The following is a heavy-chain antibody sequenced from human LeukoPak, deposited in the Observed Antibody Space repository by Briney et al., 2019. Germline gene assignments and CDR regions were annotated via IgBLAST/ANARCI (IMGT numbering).Heavy chain of an antibody. Sequence: SVKVSCKASGGTFSSYAISWVRQAPGQGLEWMGGIIPIFGTANYAQKFQGRVTITTDESTSTAYMELSRLRSDDTAVYYCAREDRYCSSTSCHNWFDPWGQGTLVTVSS. CDR3: AREDRYCSSTSCHNWFDP. CDR2: IIPIFGTA. D-gene: IGHD2-2*01. J-gene: IGHJ5*02. CDR1: GGTFSSYA. V-gene: IGHV1-69*05.